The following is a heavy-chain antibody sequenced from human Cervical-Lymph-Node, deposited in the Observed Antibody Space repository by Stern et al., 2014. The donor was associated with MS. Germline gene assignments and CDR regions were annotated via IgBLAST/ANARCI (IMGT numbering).Heavy chain of an antibody. Sequence: EVQLVESGGGLVQPGRSLRLSCAASGFTFDDYGLHWVRQAPGKGLEWVSGINWNSANVGYADSGKGRFTISRDNAKNSLYLQMNSLKSEDTALYYCAKDISSGWATYFDFWGQGTLVTVSS. J-gene: IGHJ4*02. CDR2: INWNSANV. V-gene: IGHV3-9*01. D-gene: IGHD6-19*01. CDR1: GFTFDDYG. CDR3: AKDISSGWATYFDF.